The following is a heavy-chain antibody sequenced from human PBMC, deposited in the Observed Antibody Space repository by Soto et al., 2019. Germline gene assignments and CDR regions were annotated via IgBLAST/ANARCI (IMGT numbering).Heavy chain of an antibody. D-gene: IGHD3-22*01. J-gene: IGHJ4*02. Sequence: GGSLRLSCVASGITFTNYWMHWVRQAPGKGLEWVSAISGSGGSAYYADSVKGRFTISRDNSKNTLYLQMNSLRAEDTAVYYCAKDGGYAYYDSSGYYFGYWGQGTLVTVSS. CDR3: AKDGGYAYYDSSGYYFGY. V-gene: IGHV3-23*01. CDR2: ISGSGGSA. CDR1: GITFTNYW.